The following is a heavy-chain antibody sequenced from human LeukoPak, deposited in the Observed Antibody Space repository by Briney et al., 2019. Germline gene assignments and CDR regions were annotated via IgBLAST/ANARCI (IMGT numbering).Heavy chain of an antibody. CDR3: ARAPSEIGGYYPEYFRH. D-gene: IGHD3-22*01. CDR2: IKSDGST. Sequence: GGSLRLSCAASGFSFNTYAMSWVRQTPGKGLVWVSRIKSDGSTNYADSVKGRFTISRDNAKNTVSLQMNSLRAEDTGVYYCARAPSEIGGYYPEYFRHWGQGTLVTVSS. J-gene: IGHJ1*01. CDR1: GFSFNTYA. V-gene: IGHV3-74*01.